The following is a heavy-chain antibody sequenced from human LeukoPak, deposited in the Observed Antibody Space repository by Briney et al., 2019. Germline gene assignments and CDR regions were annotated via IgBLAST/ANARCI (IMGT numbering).Heavy chain of an antibody. Sequence: PGGSLRLSCAASGFTFSSYWMSWVRQAPGKGLEWVANIKQDGSEKYYVDSVKGRFTISRDNAKNSLYLQMNSLRAEDTAVYYCARDPQYQLLSLDYWGQGTLVTVSS. CDR1: GFTFSSYW. V-gene: IGHV3-7*01. J-gene: IGHJ4*02. CDR2: IKQDGSEK. CDR3: ARDPQYQLLSLDY. D-gene: IGHD2-2*01.